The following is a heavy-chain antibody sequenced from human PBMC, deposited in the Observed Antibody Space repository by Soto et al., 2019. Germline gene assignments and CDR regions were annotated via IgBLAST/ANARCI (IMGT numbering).Heavy chain of an antibody. V-gene: IGHV1-18*01. J-gene: IGHJ6*02. D-gene: IGHD1-7*01. CDR1: GYTFASYG. Sequence: ASVKVSCKASGYTFASYGITWVRQAPGQGLEWMGWISDYNGNTNYAQKLQGRVTMTTDTSTSTAYMELRSLRSDDTAVYYCARDVLPLITGTMDYYGMEVWGQGTTVTVSS. CDR3: ARDVLPLITGTMDYYGMEV. CDR2: ISDYNGNT.